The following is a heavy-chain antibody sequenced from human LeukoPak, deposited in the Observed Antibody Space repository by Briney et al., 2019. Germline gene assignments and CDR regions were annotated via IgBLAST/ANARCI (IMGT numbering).Heavy chain of an antibody. D-gene: IGHD4-17*01. CDR1: GFTFATSA. V-gene: IGHV1-58*01. CDR3: AATSTVTTGSTYYGMDV. J-gene: IGHJ6*02. Sequence: SVKVSCKASGFTFATSAVQWVRQARGQRLEWIGWIVVASGHTNYAQRLHERVTITRDMSTSTAYMELSSLRSEDTAVYYCAATSTVTTGSTYYGMDVWGQGTTVTVSS. CDR2: IVVASGHT.